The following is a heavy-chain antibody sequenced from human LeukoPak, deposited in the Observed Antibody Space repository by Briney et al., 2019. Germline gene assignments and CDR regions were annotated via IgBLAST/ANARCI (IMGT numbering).Heavy chain of an antibody. CDR3: ARGYSSSAHDAFDI. CDR2: ISSSSSYI. V-gene: IGHV3-21*01. Sequence: PGGSLRLSCAASGFTFSSYSMNWVRQAPGKGLEWVSSISSSSSYIYYADSVKGRFTISGDNAKNSRYLQMNSLRAEDTAVYYCARGYSSSAHDAFDIWGQGTMVTVSS. CDR1: GFTFSSYS. D-gene: IGHD6-6*01. J-gene: IGHJ3*02.